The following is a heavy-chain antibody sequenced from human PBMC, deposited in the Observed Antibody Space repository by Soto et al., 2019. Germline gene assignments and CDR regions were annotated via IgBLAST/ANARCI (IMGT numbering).Heavy chain of an antibody. D-gene: IGHD3-3*01. CDR1: GFTFSASV. CDR2: LSYGAKNK. CDR3: VREEFEDGRGHFTN. J-gene: IGHJ4*02. Sequence: QVLLVESGGGVVQPGGSLRLSCAASGFTFSASVMHWVRQAPGKGLEWMAILSYGAKNKYYADSVKVRFTISRDISESTLYLQMDSLRTEDTAVYYCVREEFEDGRGHFTNWGQGTLVSVSS. V-gene: IGHV3-30*03.